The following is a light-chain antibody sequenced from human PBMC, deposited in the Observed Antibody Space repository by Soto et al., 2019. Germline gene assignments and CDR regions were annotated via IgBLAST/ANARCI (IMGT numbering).Light chain of an antibody. J-gene: IGKJ1*01. V-gene: IGKV1-5*03. CDR2: KAA. Sequence: DIQLPQSPCGPTASVVGIQAITCRASDNIAPWVAWYQLKPGKAPKLLIYKAANLADEVPSRFAGSGSGTDFTLTITRLQPDDFATYYCQHYNSFSRTFGQGTKVDIK. CDR1: DNIAPW. CDR3: QHYNSFSRT.